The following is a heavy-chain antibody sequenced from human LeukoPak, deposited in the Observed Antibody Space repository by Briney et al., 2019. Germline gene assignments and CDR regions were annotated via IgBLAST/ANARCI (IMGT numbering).Heavy chain of an antibody. V-gene: IGHV4-59*01. CDR1: GGSISSYY. Sequence: PSETLSLTCTVSGGSISSYYWSWIRQPPGKGLEWIGYIYYSGSTNYNPSLKSRVTISVDTSKNQFSLKLSSVTAADTAVYYCAKHKENYGDSCLDDYWGQGTLVTVSS. D-gene: IGHD4-17*01. J-gene: IGHJ4*02. CDR2: IYYSGST. CDR3: AKHKENYGDSCLDDY.